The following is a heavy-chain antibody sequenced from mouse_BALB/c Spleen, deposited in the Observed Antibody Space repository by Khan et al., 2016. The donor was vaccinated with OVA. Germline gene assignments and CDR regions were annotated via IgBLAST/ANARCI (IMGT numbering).Heavy chain of an antibody. Sequence: VQLKQSGAELVRSGASVNLSCTASGFSIKDYYMHWVKQRPEQGLEWIGWIDPENGDTEYAPKFQGKATVTADTSYNTAYLQLSSLTSEDTAVYYCNRADLRFAYLGHWTLVTVSA. CDR2: IDPENGDT. D-gene: IGHD3-3*01. V-gene: IGHV14-4*02. CDR1: GFSIKDYY. J-gene: IGHJ3*01. CDR3: NRADLRFAY.